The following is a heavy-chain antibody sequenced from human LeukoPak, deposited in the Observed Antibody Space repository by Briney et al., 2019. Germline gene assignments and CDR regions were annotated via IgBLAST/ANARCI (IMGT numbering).Heavy chain of an antibody. Sequence: SETLSLTCAVYGGSFSGYYWSWIRQPPGKGLEWTGEINHSGSTNYNPSLKSRVTMSVDTSKNQFSLKLSSVTAADTAVYYCAIQGVRFDYWGQGTLVTVSS. J-gene: IGHJ4*02. CDR3: AIQGVRFDY. D-gene: IGHD3-10*01. CDR1: GGSFSGYY. CDR2: INHSGST. V-gene: IGHV4-34*01.